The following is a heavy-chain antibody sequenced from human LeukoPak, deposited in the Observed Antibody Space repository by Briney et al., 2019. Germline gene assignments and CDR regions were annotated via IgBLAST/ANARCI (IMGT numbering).Heavy chain of an antibody. CDR3: AKGGLRLSGYYYYYMDV. Sequence: GGSLRLSCAASGFIFRSYEMNWVRQAPGKGLEWVSYISSSGSTIYYADSVKGRFTISRDNSKNTLYLQMNSLRAEDTAVYYCAKGGLRLSGYYYYYMDVWGKGTTVTISS. V-gene: IGHV3-48*03. D-gene: IGHD3-16*01. J-gene: IGHJ6*03. CDR1: GFIFRSYE. CDR2: ISSSGSTI.